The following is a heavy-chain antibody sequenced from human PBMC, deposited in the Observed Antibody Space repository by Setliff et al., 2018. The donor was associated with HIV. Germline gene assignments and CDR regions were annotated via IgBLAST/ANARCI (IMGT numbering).Heavy chain of an antibody. CDR2: IITLFGEA. D-gene: IGHD3-16*01. J-gene: IGHJ4*02. CDR3: ARQPYYDDDGTNLPSEWRVMG. CDR1: RGTFRNSA. Sequence: RASVKVSCKASRGTFRNSAINWVRQAPGQGLVWMGGIITLFGEANYAQKFQGRVTITADESTSTAYMELNSLRSDDAAAYYCARQPYYDDDGTNLPSEWRVMGWGQGTLVTVSS. V-gene: IGHV1-69*13.